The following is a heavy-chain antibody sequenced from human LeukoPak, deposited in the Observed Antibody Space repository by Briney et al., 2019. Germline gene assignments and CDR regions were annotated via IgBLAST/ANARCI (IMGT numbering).Heavy chain of an antibody. D-gene: IGHD3-3*01. CDR1: GFTFSNHG. V-gene: IGHV3-33*06. Sequence: PGGSLRLSCAASGFTFSNHGMHWVRQAPGKGPEWVALIWYDGSNKYYGDSVKGRFTISRDNSKNTVYLQMNSLRAEDTAVYFCAKLGGEVRFLEYLRTNYYYYYYMDVWGKGTTVTVSS. CDR3: AKLGGEVRFLEYLRTNYYYYYYMDV. J-gene: IGHJ6*03. CDR2: IWYDGSNK.